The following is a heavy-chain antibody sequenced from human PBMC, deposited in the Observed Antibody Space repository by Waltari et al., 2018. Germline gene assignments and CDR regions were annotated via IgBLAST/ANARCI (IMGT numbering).Heavy chain of an antibody. V-gene: IGHV3-33*01. D-gene: IGHD1-26*01. CDR2: IWVDGSKK. CDR3: ARDQLGLHVFDY. J-gene: IGHJ4*02. CDR1: GFTFSSYG. Sequence: QVQLVESGGGVVQPGRSLRLSCAASGFTFSSYGMHWVRQAPGKGLGWVAVIWVDGSKKYDADSVKGRFTISRDNSKNTLYLQMNSLRAEDTAVYYCARDQLGLHVFDYWGQGTLVTVSS.